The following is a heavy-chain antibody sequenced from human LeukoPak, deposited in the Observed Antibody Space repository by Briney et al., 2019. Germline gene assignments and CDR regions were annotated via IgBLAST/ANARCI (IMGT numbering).Heavy chain of an antibody. CDR1: GFTFSTYW. CDR3: ARRGTSSSWAHFDY. V-gene: IGHV3-7*05. D-gene: IGHD6-13*01. CDR2: IKQDGSVK. Sequence: GGSLRLSCAASGFTFSTYWMTWVRQAPGKGLEWVANIKQDGSVKYYVDSVKGRFTISRDNAKNSLYLQMYSLGAEDTAVYYCARRGTSSSWAHFDYWGQGTLVTVSS. J-gene: IGHJ4*02.